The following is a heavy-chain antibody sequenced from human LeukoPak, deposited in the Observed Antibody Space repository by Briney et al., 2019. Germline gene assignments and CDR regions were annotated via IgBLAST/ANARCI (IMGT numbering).Heavy chain of an antibody. Sequence: SETLSLTCAVYGGSFSGCYWSWIRQPPGKGLEWIGEINHSGSTNYNPSLKSRVTISVDTSKNQFSLKLSSVTAADTAVYYCATGREDFDYWGQGTLVTVSS. D-gene: IGHD1-26*01. V-gene: IGHV4-34*01. J-gene: IGHJ4*02. CDR3: ATGREDFDY. CDR2: INHSGST. CDR1: GGSFSGCY.